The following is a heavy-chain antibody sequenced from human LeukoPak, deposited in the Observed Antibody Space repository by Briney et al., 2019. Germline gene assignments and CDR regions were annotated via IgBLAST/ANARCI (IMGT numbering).Heavy chain of an antibody. D-gene: IGHD3-10*01. CDR3: ARDYYGIYYFDY. V-gene: IGHV4-59*11. J-gene: IGHJ4*02. CDR1: SDSIPIPY. Sequence: SETLSLTCTVSSDSIPIPYWSWIRQSPGKGLEWIAYISYTGSTRYNPSFKSRVTMSVDTSKNHFSLKLSSVTAADTAVYYCARDYYGIYYFDYWGQGTLVTVSS. CDR2: ISYTGST.